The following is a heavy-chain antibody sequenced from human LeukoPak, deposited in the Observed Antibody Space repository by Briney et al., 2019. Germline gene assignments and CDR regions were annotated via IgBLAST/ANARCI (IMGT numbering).Heavy chain of an antibody. V-gene: IGHV3-48*02. CDR1: GFTFRTYS. CDR2: ISSSSSSI. J-gene: IGHJ3*02. CDR3: AREPRESCAAFDI. Sequence: GGSLRLSCAASGFTFRTYSMNWVRQAPGKGLEWVSYISSSSSSIYYADSVKGRFTISRDNAKNSLYLQMNSLRDEDTAVYYCAREPRESCAAFDIWGQGTMVTVSS.